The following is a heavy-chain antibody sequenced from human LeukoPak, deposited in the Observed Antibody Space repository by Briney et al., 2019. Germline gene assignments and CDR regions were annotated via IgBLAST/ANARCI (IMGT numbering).Heavy chain of an antibody. CDR3: ARLCGGDCYSEGAFDI. V-gene: IGHV3-53*01. J-gene: IGHJ3*02. D-gene: IGHD2-21*02. Sequence: GGSLRLSCAASGFTVSSNYMSWVRQAPGKGLEWVSVIYSGGSTYYADSVKGRFTISRNNSKNTLYLQMNSLRAEDTAVYYCARLCGGDCYSEGAFDIWGQGTMVTVSS. CDR2: IYSGGST. CDR1: GFTVSSNY.